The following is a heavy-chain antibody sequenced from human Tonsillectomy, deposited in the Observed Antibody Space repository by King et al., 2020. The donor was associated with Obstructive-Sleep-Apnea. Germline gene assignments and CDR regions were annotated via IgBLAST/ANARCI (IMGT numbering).Heavy chain of an antibody. J-gene: IGHJ3*02. CDR3: AREGYCSSTSCSVDTFNI. CDR2: ISSSSSTL. V-gene: IGHV3-48*01. D-gene: IGHD2-2*01. Sequence: QLVQSGGGLVQPGGSLRLSCAASGFTFSRYSMNWVRQAPGKGLEWVSYISSSSSTLYYADSAKGRFTISRDNAKNSLFLQMNSLRVEETAVYYCAREGYCSSTSCSVDTFNIWGQGTMVTVSS. CDR1: GFTFSRYS.